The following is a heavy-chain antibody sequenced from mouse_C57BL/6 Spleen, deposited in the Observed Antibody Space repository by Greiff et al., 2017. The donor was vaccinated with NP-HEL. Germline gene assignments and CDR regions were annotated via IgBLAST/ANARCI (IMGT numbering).Heavy chain of an antibody. CDR3: ARYPYEDYFDY. CDR2: INPSSGYT. V-gene: IGHV1-4*01. CDR1: GYTFTSYT. Sequence: QVQLQQSGAELARPGASVKMSCKASGYTFTSYTMHWVKQRPGQGLEWIGYINPSSGYTKYNQKFKDKATLTADKSSSTAYMQLSSLTSEDSAVYYCARYPYEDYFDYWGQGTTLTVSS. J-gene: IGHJ2*01. D-gene: IGHD2-3*01.